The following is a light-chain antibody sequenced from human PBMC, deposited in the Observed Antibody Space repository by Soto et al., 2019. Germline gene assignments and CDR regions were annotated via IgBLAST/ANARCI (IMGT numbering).Light chain of an antibody. J-gene: IGLJ2*01. CDR1: SSDVGRYNY. Sequence: QSVLTQPASVSGSPGQSITISCTGTSSDVGRYNYVSWYQQYPGKAPKLMIYDVSNRPSGVSNRFSGSKSGNTASLTISGLQAEDEADYYCSTYTGSSTLFGGGTKLTVL. CDR3: STYTGSSTL. V-gene: IGLV2-14*01. CDR2: DVS.